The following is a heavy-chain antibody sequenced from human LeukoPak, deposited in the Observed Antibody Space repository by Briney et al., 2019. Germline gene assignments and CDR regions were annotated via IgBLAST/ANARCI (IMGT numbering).Heavy chain of an antibody. J-gene: IGHJ4*02. V-gene: IGHV4-59*01. CDR1: GVSISSDC. CDR3: ARGRGFGDY. D-gene: IGHD3-16*01. Sequence: PSETLSLTCTVSGVSISSDCWSWIRQPPGKGLEWIGYIYYSGSTYYSPSLKSRVTISVDTSKNQLSLKLSSVTAADTAVYYCARGRGFGDYWGQGTLVTVSS. CDR2: IYYSGST.